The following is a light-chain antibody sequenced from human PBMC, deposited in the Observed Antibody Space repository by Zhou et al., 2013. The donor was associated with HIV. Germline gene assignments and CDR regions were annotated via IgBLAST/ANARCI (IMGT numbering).Light chain of an antibody. CDR1: QGIGYY. Sequence: DIQLTQSPSFLSASVGDRVTITCRASQGIGYYLAWYQQRPGEVPNLLIFGASFLQSGVSSRFSGGGSGTDFTLTISSLQPEDVATYYCLKYDSAXTWMFGQGPR. V-gene: IGKV1-27*01. J-gene: IGKJ1*01. CDR2: GAS. CDR3: LKYDSAXTWM.